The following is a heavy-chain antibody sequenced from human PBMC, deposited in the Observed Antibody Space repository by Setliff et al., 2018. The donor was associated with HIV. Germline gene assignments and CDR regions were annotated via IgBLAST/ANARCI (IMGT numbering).Heavy chain of an antibody. V-gene: IGHV4-4*02. Sequence: PSETLSLTCAVSGGSISTNYWWSWVRQPPGKGLEWIGEIYHGGYTNYNPSLKSRATISVDKSKNHFSLKLTSVTAADTAVYYCARHPNYYGSGSYNYEPLYFDYWGQGTLVTVSS. D-gene: IGHD3-10*01. CDR1: GGSISTNYW. CDR3: ARHPNYYGSGSYNYEPLYFDY. CDR2: IYHGGYT. J-gene: IGHJ4*02.